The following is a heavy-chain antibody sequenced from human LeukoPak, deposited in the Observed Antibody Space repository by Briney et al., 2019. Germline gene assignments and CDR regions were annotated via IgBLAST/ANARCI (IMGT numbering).Heavy chain of an antibody. D-gene: IGHD4-23*01. V-gene: IGHV3-7*01. J-gene: IGHJ4*02. CDR1: GFTFSSYL. CDR2: IKQDGSEK. Sequence: GGSLRLSCAASGFTFSSYLMSWVRQAPGKGLEWVANIKQDGSEKYYVDSVKGRFTISRDNAKNSLYLQMNSLRAEDTAVYYCARDIPENYGGNARLGWGQGTLVTVSS. CDR3: ARDIPENYGGNARLG.